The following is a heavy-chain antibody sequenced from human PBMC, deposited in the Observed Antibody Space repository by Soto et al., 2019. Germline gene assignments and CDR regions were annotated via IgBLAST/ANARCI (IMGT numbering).Heavy chain of an antibody. CDR1: GFTFSDFA. CDR2: LDGAGGST. J-gene: IGHJ4*02. CDR3: AAPRDEYGSGVSWFTYGMDI. D-gene: IGHD3-10*01. Sequence: GGSLRLSCLASGFTFSDFAMTWVRHVPGRGLEWVASLDGAGGSTYYAESVRGRFSISRDNSQNTLFLQMKRLTVDDTAIYYCAAPRDEYGSGVSWFTYGMDIWGQGTPVTV. V-gene: IGHV3-23*01.